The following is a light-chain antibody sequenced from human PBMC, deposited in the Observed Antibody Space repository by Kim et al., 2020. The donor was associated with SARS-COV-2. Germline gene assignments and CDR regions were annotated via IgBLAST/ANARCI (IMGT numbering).Light chain of an antibody. Sequence: APGKTAGITGGGNNIGSKGVHWYQQKPGQAPVLVIYYDSDRPSGIPERFSGSNSGNTATLTISRVEAGDEADYYCQVWDSSSDHRVFGTGTKVTVL. CDR2: YDS. CDR3: QVWDSSSDHRV. V-gene: IGLV3-21*04. J-gene: IGLJ1*01. CDR1: NIGSKG.